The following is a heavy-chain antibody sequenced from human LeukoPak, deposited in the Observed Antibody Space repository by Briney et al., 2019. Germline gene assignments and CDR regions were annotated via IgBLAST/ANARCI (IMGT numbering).Heavy chain of an antibody. J-gene: IGHJ4*02. CDR1: GFTFSSYA. CDR2: ISYDGSNK. D-gene: IGHD2-8*01. CDR3: AKPSVVLMVYAQLDY. Sequence: PGGSLRLSCAASGFTFSSYAMHWVRQAPGKGLEWVAVISYDGSNKYYADSVKGRFTISRDNSKNTLYLQMNSLRAEDTAVYYCAKPSVVLMVYAQLDYWGQGTLVTVSS. V-gene: IGHV3-30-3*02.